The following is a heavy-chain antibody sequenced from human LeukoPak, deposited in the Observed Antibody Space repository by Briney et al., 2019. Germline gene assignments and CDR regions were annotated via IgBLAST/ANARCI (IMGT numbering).Heavy chain of an antibody. CDR2: IYTSGST. CDR3: ARSGKYCSSTSCYRKFDY. CDR1: GGSISSGSYY. V-gene: IGHV4-61*02. D-gene: IGHD2-2*01. Sequence: SETLSITCTVSGGSISSGSYYWSWIRQPAGKGLEWIGRIYTSGSTNYNPSLKSRVTISVDTSKNQFSLKLSSVTAADTAVYYCARSGKYCSSTSCYRKFDYWGQGTLVTVSS. J-gene: IGHJ4*02.